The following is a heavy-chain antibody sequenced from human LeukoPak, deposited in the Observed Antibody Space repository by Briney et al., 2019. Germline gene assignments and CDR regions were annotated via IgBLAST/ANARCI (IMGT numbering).Heavy chain of an antibody. CDR3: ARDLLGWELHYFDY. CDR1: GFTLRSYE. D-gene: IGHD1-26*01. J-gene: IGHJ4*02. CDR2: ISSTGTTI. V-gene: IGHV3-48*03. Sequence: GGSLRLSCAASGFTLRSYEMNWVRQAPGKGLEWVSYISSTGTTIYYADSVKGRFTISRDNAKNSLYLQMNSLRAEDTAVYYCARDLLGWELHYFDYWGQGTLVTVSS.